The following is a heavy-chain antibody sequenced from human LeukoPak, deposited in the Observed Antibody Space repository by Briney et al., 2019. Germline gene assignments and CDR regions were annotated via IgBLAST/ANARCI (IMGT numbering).Heavy chain of an antibody. CDR2: INHSGST. Sequence: SETLSLTCAVYGGSFSGYYWSWIRQPPGKGLEWIGEINHSGSTNYNPSLKSRVTISVDTSKNQFSLKLSSVTAADTAVHYCARVQLERVGAFGIWGQGTMVTVSS. CDR3: ARVQLERVGAFGI. D-gene: IGHD1-1*01. V-gene: IGHV4-34*01. J-gene: IGHJ3*02. CDR1: GGSFSGYY.